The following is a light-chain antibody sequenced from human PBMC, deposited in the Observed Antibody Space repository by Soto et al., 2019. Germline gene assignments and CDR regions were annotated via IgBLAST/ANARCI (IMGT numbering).Light chain of an antibody. CDR3: SSYAGGNNLYV. CDR1: SSDVGRYNY. CDR2: EVT. V-gene: IGLV2-8*01. J-gene: IGLJ1*01. Sequence: QSVLTQPPSASGSPGQSVTISCTGTSSDVGRYNYVSWYQQHPGKAPKLMISEVTKRPSGVPDRFSGSKSGNTASLTVSGLQAEHEADYYCSSYAGGNNLYVFGTGTKVTVL.